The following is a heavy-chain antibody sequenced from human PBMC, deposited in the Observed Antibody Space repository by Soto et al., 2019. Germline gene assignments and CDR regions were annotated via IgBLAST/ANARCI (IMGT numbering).Heavy chain of an antibody. CDR1: GFTFDDYA. Sequence: GGSLRLSCAASGFTFDDYAMHWVRQAPGKGLEWVSGISWNSGSIGYADSVKGRFTISRDNAKNSLYLQMNSLRAEDTALYYCAKDTRQEYSSSSSGFDYWGQGTLVTVSS. CDR3: AKDTRQEYSSSSSGFDY. D-gene: IGHD6-6*01. CDR2: ISWNSGSI. J-gene: IGHJ4*02. V-gene: IGHV3-9*01.